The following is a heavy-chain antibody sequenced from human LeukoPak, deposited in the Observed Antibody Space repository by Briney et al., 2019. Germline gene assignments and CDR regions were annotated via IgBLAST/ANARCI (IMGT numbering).Heavy chain of an antibody. D-gene: IGHD4-17*01. Sequence: GGSLRLSSAGSGFTFSSYEMNWVRQAPGKGLEWISYSSTSGNTRYYVDSVKGRFTISRDNAKNSLYLQMNSLRAEDTAVYYCARTPSRGDYPGGPFGYWGQGALVTVSS. J-gene: IGHJ4*02. CDR3: ARTPSRGDYPGGPFGY. CDR2: SSTSGNTR. V-gene: IGHV3-48*03. CDR1: GFTFSSYE.